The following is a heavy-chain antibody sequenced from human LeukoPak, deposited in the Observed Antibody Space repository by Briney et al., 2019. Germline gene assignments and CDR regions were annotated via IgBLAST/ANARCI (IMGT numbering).Heavy chain of an antibody. Sequence: GGSLRLSCAASGFTVSSNYMSWVRQAPGKGLEWVAVISYDGSNKYYADSVKGRFTISRDNSKNTLYLQMNSLRAEDTAVYYCAKDHGYYDILTPFDYWGQGTLVTVSS. J-gene: IGHJ4*02. CDR2: ISYDGSNK. V-gene: IGHV3-30*18. D-gene: IGHD3-9*01. CDR3: AKDHGYYDILTPFDY. CDR1: GFTVSSNY.